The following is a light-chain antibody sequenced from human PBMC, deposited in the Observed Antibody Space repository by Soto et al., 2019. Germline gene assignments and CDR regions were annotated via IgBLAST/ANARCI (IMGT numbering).Light chain of an antibody. Sequence: EIVLTQSPGTLSLSPGERATLSCRASQSLSSNFLAWYQQKPGQPPRLRIYDSCASATGFPDRFSGSGSGTEFTLTSSRLEPEDFTVYYCHRYETFGQGTKVDIK. CDR3: HRYET. CDR2: DSC. CDR1: QSLSSNF. V-gene: IGKV3-20*01. J-gene: IGKJ1*01.